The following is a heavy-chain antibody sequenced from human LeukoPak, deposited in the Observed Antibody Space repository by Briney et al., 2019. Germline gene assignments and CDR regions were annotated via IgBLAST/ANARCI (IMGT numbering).Heavy chain of an antibody. Sequence: ASVKVSCKASGYTFTSYAMNWVRQAPGQGLEWMGWINTNTGNPTYAQGFTGRFVFSLDTSVSTAYLQISSLKAEDTAVYYCAREAPGSGYDWLEFDYWGQGTLVTVSS. D-gene: IGHD5-12*01. V-gene: IGHV7-4-1*02. CDR3: AREAPGSGYDWLEFDY. J-gene: IGHJ4*02. CDR2: INTNTGNP. CDR1: GYTFTSYA.